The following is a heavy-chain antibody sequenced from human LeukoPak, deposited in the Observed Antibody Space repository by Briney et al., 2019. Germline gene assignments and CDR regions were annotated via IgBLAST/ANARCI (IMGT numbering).Heavy chain of an antibody. V-gene: IGHV4-30-4*08. J-gene: IGHJ4*02. D-gene: IGHD3-22*01. CDR3: ARDYYDSSGYGIGY. CDR1: GGSISSGDYY. CDR2: IYYSGST. Sequence: SETLSLTCTVPGGSISSGDYYWSWIRQPPGKGLEWIGYIYYSGSTYYNPSLKSRVTISVDTSKNQFSLKLSSVTAADTAVYYCARDYYDSSGYGIGYWGQGTLVTVSS.